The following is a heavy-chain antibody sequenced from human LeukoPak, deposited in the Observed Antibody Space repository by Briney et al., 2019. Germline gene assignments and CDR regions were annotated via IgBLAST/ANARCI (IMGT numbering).Heavy chain of an antibody. D-gene: IGHD3-10*01. Sequence: SETLSLTCTVSGGSISSNKYYWGWIRQPPGKGLEWIGSIYYSGSTYYNPTLKSRVTIFVDTSKNQFSLKLSSVTAADTAVYYCARDGSGLDPWGQGTLVTVSS. V-gene: IGHV4-39*02. J-gene: IGHJ5*02. CDR2: IYYSGST. CDR1: GGSISSNKYY. CDR3: ARDGSGLDP.